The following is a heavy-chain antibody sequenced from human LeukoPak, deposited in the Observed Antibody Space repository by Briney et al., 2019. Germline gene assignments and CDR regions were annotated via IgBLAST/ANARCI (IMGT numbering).Heavy chain of an antibody. CDR3: ERQFMDSSGYYSYYFDY. J-gene: IGHJ4*02. V-gene: IGHV5-51*01. Sequence: GESLKISCKGSGYSFTTYWIGWVRQMPGRGLEWMGIIYPGDSDTRYSPSFQGQVTISADKSISTAYLQWSSLKASDTAMYYCERQFMDSSGYYSYYFDYWGQGTLVTVSS. D-gene: IGHD3-22*01. CDR2: IYPGDSDT. CDR1: GYSFTTYW.